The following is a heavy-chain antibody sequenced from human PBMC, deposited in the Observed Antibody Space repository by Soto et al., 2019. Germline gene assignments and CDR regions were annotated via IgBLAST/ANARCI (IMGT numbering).Heavy chain of an antibody. D-gene: IGHD3-22*01. J-gene: IGHJ6*02. CDR2: ISAYNGNT. Sequence: ASVKVSCKASGYTLNTYGISWVRQAPGQGLEWMGWISAYNGNTNYAQKLQGRVTMTTDTSTSTAYMELRSLRSDDTAVYYCARSGDSSGYEYYYYGMDVWGQGTTVTVSS. CDR1: GYTLNTYG. CDR3: ARSGDSSGYEYYYYGMDV. V-gene: IGHV1-18*01.